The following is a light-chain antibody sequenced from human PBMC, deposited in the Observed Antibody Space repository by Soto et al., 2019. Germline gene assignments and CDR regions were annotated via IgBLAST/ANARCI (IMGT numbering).Light chain of an antibody. CDR1: SSDVGGYNY. CDR2: EVS. J-gene: IGLJ1*01. Sequence: QSALTQPASVSGSPGQSITISCTGTSSDVGGYNYVAWYQQHPGKVPRLMIYEVSNQPSGVSNRFSGSKSGSTASLTISGLQAEDEADYYCISYTSSSTSYVFGTGTKV. V-gene: IGLV2-14*01. CDR3: ISYTSSSTSYV.